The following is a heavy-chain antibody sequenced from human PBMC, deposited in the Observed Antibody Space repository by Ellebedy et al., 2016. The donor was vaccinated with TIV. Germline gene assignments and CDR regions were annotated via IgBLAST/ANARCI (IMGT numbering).Heavy chain of an antibody. V-gene: IGHV1-46*01. CDR1: GYTFTGYY. J-gene: IGHJ4*02. D-gene: IGHD5-12*01. CDR3: ARRDSGYFFY. CDR2: INPSGGST. Sequence: AASVKVSCKASGYTFTGYYMHWVRQAPGQGLEWMGMINPSGGSTSYAQKFQGRVTMTRDTSTSTVYMELSSLRSEDTAVYYCARRDSGYFFYWGQGTLVTVSS.